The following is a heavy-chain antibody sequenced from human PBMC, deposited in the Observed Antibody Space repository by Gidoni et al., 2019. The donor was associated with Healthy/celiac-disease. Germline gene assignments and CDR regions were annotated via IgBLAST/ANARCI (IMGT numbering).Heavy chain of an antibody. CDR1: GGSFSGYY. CDR2: INHSGST. V-gene: IGHV4-34*01. Sequence: QVQLQQWGAGLLKPSETLSLTCAVYGGSFSGYYWSWIRQPPRKGLEWIGEINHSGSTNYNPSLKSRVTISVDTSKNQFSLKLSSVTAADTAVYYCAREGVAGEDYWGQGTLVTVSS. J-gene: IGHJ4*02. CDR3: AREGVAGEDY. D-gene: IGHD6-19*01.